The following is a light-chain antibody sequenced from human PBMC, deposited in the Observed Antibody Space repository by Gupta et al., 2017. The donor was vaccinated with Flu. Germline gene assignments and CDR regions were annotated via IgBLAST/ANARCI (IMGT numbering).Light chain of an antibody. CDR3: QQYNNWPQT. Sequence: GERATLSCRASQIVSSNLAWYQQKPGQAPRLLIYGASTRATGIPARFSGSGSGTEFTLTISSLQSEDFAVYYCQQYNNWPQTFGQGTKVEIK. CDR2: GAS. J-gene: IGKJ1*01. V-gene: IGKV3-15*01. CDR1: QIVSSN.